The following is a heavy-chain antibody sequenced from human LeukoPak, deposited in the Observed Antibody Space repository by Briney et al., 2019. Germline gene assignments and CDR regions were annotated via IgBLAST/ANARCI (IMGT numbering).Heavy chain of an antibody. D-gene: IGHD3-3*01. CDR3: ARVGVVPRGWFDP. Sequence: PGGSLRPSCAAPGFPSSSYSMTWVRQPPGKGRKWFSSISSSSSYIYYADSVKGRFTISRDNAKNSLYLQMNSLRAEDTAVYYCARVGVVPRGWFDPWGQGTLVTVSS. CDR1: GFPSSSYS. CDR2: ISSSSSYI. J-gene: IGHJ5*02. V-gene: IGHV3-21*01.